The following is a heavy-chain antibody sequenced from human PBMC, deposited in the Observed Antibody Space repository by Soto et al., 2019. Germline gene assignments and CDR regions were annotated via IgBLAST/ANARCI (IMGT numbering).Heavy chain of an antibody. V-gene: IGHV4-4*02. Sequence: SETLSLTCAVSSRSISSSNWWSWVRQPPGKGLEWIGEIYHSGSTNYNPSLKSRVTISVDKSKNQFSLKLSSVTAADTAVYYCAREITGTTSGVDYYYYYMDVWGKGTTVTVSS. D-gene: IGHD1-7*01. J-gene: IGHJ6*03. CDR2: IYHSGST. CDR3: AREITGTTSGVDYYYYYMDV. CDR1: SRSISSSNW.